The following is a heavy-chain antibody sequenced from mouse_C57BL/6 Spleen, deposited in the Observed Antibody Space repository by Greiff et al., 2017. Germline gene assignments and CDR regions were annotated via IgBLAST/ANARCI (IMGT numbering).Heavy chain of an antibody. CDR3: ARREGYYWYFDV. V-gene: IGHV1-54*01. CDR2: INPGSGGT. Sequence: QVQLQQSGAELVRPGTSVKVSCKASGYAFTNYLIEWVKQRPGQGLEWIGVINPGSGGTNYNEKFKGKATLTADKSSSTAYMQLSSLTSEDSAVYFCARREGYYWYFDVWGAGSTVTVSS. CDR1: GYAFTNYL. J-gene: IGHJ1*01. D-gene: IGHD2-2*01.